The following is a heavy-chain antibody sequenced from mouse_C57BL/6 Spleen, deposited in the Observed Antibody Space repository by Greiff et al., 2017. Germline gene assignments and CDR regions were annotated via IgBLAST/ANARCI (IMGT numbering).Heavy chain of an antibody. Sequence: EVQLQQSGPELVKPGASVKISCKASGYTFTDYYMNWVKQSHGKSLEWIGDINPNNGGTSYNQKFKGKATLTVDKSSSTAYMELRSLTSEDSAVDYCASSYDYAPYWYFDVWGTGTTVTVSS. CDR1: GYTFTDYY. CDR3: ASSYDYAPYWYFDV. J-gene: IGHJ1*03. V-gene: IGHV1-26*01. D-gene: IGHD2-4*01. CDR2: INPNNGGT.